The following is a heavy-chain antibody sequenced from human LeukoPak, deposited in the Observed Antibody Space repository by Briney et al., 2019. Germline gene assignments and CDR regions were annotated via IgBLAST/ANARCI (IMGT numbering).Heavy chain of an antibody. CDR2: INPNSGGT. J-gene: IGHJ4*02. CDR3: AREGTGGDHNVHWDY. D-gene: IGHD3-16*01. Sequence: ASVKVSCKASGYTFTGYYMHWVRQAPGQGLEWMGWINPNSGGTNYAQKFQGRVTMTRDTSLSTAYMELSRLRSDDTAVYYCAREGTGGDHNVHWDYWGQGTLVTVSS. CDR1: GYTFTGYY. V-gene: IGHV1-2*02.